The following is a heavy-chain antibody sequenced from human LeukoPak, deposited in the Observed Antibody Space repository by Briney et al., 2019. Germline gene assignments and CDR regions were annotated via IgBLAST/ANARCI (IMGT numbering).Heavy chain of an antibody. CDR2: MNPNSGNT. J-gene: IGHJ3*02. Sequence: GASVKVSCKTSGYTFTSYDINWVRQATGQGLEWMGWMNPNSGNTGYAQKFQGRVTMTRNTSISTAYMELSSLRSEDTAVCYCARGNYYDSSGDAFDIWGQGTMVTVSS. V-gene: IGHV1-8*01. D-gene: IGHD3-22*01. CDR3: ARGNYYDSSGDAFDI. CDR1: GYTFTSYD.